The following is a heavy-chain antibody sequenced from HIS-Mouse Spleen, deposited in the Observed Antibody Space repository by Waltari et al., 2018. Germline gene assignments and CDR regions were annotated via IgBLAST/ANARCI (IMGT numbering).Heavy chain of an antibody. CDR2: IYYSGST. V-gene: IGHV4-39*07. Sequence: QLQLQESGPGRVKPSETLSLTCTVPGGSISSSSYYWGWNRQPPGKGREWIGRIYYSGSTYYNPSLKSRVTISVDTSKNQFSLKLSSVTAADTAVYYCAREIPYSSSWYDWYFDLWGRGTLVTVSS. CDR1: GGSISSSSYY. J-gene: IGHJ2*01. D-gene: IGHD6-13*01. CDR3: AREIPYSSSWYDWYFDL.